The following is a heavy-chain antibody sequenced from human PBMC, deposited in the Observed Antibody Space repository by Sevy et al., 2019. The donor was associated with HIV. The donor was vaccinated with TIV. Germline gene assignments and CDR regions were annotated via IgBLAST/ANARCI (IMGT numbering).Heavy chain of an antibody. CDR3: AREGCTKPHDY. D-gene: IGHD2-8*01. V-gene: IGHV3-23*01. J-gene: IGHJ4*02. CDR1: GFTFSKYS. Sequence: GGSLRLSCEASGFTFSKYSMSWVRQAPGKGLEWVSTFSFGCGRINYADSVKGRFTNSRDDSKNTLYLQMNGLRAEETAVYYCAREGCTKPHDYWGQGTLVTVSS. CDR2: FSFGCGRI.